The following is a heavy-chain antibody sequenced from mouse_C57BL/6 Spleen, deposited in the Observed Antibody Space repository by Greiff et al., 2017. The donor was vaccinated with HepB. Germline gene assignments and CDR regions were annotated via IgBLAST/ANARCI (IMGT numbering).Heavy chain of an antibody. Sequence: QVQLQQPGAELVRPGSSVKLSCKASGYTFTSYWMHWVKQRPIQGLEWIGNIDPSDSETHYNQKFKDKATLTVDKSSSTAYMQLSSLTSEDSAVYYCARADQTAVVAKDWYFDVWGTGTTVTVSS. J-gene: IGHJ1*03. CDR1: GYTFTSYW. D-gene: IGHD1-1*01. CDR2: IDPSDSET. V-gene: IGHV1-52*01. CDR3: ARADQTAVVAKDWYFDV.